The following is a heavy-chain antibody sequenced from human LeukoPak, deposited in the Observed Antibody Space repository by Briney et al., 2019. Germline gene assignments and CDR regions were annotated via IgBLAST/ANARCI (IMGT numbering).Heavy chain of an antibody. CDR3: ARPSDGYNYILDY. Sequence: GGSLRLSCAASGFTFSSYAMHWVRQAPEKGLEYVSAISSNGGSTYYANSVKGRFTISRDNSKNTLYLQMGSLRAEDMAVYYCARPSDGYNYILDYWGQGTLVTVSS. CDR2: ISSNGGST. D-gene: IGHD5-24*01. V-gene: IGHV3-64*01. J-gene: IGHJ4*02. CDR1: GFTFSSYA.